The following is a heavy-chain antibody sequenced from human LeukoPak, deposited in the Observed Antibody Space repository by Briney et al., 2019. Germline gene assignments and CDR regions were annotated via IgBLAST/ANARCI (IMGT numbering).Heavy chain of an antibody. CDR2: ISYDGSNK. Sequence: GRSLRLSCAASGFTFSSYGMHWVRQAPGKGLEWVAVISYDGSNKYYADSVKGRFTISRDNSKNTLYLQMNSLRAEDTAVYYCARDLTTTVPYWGQGTLVTVSS. V-gene: IGHV3-30*03. CDR3: ARDLTTTVPY. CDR1: GFTFSSYG. D-gene: IGHD4-17*01. J-gene: IGHJ4*02.